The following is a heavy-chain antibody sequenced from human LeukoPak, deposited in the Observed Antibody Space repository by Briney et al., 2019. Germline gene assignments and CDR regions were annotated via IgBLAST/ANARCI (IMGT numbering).Heavy chain of an antibody. J-gene: IGHJ4*02. V-gene: IGHV1-2*02. CDR3: AKEGLERVATITPDY. Sequence: ASVKVSCKASGYTFTDYYMHWVRQAPGQGLEWMGWINPSSGGTNYAQKFQGRVTVTRDTSISTAYMDLSRLRSDDTAVYYCAKEGLERVATITPDYWGQGTLVTVSS. D-gene: IGHD5-24*01. CDR2: INPSSGGT. CDR1: GYTFTDYY.